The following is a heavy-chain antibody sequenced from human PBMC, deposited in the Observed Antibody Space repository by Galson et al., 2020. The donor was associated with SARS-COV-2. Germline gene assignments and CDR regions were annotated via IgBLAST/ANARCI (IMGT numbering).Heavy chain of an antibody. CDR2: IFHSGST. Sequence: AETLTLTCAVFDDSISSNKWWSLVRQPPGKGLEWIGEIFHSGSTHYNPSLKSRVTISVDKSKNQFSLKVSSVTAADTAVYYCARTIVGVGRQWFDTWGQGTLVTVSS. J-gene: IGHJ5*02. V-gene: IGHV4-4*02. D-gene: IGHD1-26*01. CDR3: ARTIVGVGRQWFDT. CDR1: DDSISSNKW.